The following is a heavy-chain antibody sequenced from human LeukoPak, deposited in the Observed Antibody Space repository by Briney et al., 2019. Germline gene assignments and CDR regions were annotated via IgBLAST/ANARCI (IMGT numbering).Heavy chain of an antibody. CDR3: ATLHRCSSTSCPGNWFDP. V-gene: IGHV3-30*02. Sequence: PGGSLRLSCAASGFTFSSYGMHWVRQAPGKGLEWVAFIRYDGSNKYYADSVKGRFTISRDNSKNTLYLQMNSLRAEDTAVYYCATLHRCSSTSCPGNWFDPWGQGTLVTVSS. D-gene: IGHD2-2*01. CDR1: GFTFSSYG. CDR2: IRYDGSNK. J-gene: IGHJ5*02.